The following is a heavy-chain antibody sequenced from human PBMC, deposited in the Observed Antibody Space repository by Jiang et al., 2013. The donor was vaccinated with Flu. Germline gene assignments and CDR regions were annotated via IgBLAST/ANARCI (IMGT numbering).Heavy chain of an antibody. Sequence: LEWVAVISYDGSNNYYADSVKGRFTISRDNSKNTLYVQMNSLRAEDTAVYYCAKDHSGYDSEAELDYWGQGTLVTVSS. D-gene: IGHD5-12*01. V-gene: IGHV3-30-3*02. CDR3: AKDHSGYDSEAELDY. CDR2: ISYDGSNN. J-gene: IGHJ4*02.